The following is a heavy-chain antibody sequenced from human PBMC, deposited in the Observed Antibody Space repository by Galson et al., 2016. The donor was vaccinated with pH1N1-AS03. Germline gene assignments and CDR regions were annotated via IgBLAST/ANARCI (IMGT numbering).Heavy chain of an antibody. Sequence: SVKVSCKASGYIFTGFYVHWVRQAPGQGLEWMGWINPNNGVTNYAQKFRAWVTMTRDTSISTAYMELYGLKSDDTAVYYCARDPRGPCSSATCATTYYFGMDVWGQGTTVIVSS. CDR3: ARDPRGPCSSATCATTYYFGMDV. V-gene: IGHV1-2*04. CDR1: GYIFTGFY. D-gene: IGHD1-26*01. J-gene: IGHJ6*02. CDR2: INPNNGVT.